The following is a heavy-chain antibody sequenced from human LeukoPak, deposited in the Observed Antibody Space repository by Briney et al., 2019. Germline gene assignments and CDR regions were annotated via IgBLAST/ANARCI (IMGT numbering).Heavy chain of an antibody. CDR1: GFTFSNYY. D-gene: IGHD1-26*01. Sequence: KTGGSLRLSCAASGFTFSNYYMNWVRQAPGKGLEWVSSISGSSSCIYYADSVKGRFTISRDNAKNSLYLQMNSLRADDTATYFCARVWYSVSPWYFDLWGRGSLVTVSS. CDR3: ARVWYSVSPWYFDL. V-gene: IGHV3-21*01. CDR2: ISGSSSCI. J-gene: IGHJ2*01.